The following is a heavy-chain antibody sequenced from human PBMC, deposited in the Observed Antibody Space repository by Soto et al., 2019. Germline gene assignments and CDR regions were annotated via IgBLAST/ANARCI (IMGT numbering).Heavy chain of an antibody. CDR3: ARESEDLTSNFDY. CDR1: GFTFSSYG. CDR2: ISYDGSNK. V-gene: IGHV3-30*03. Sequence: GGSLRLSCAASGFTFSSYGMHWVRQAPGKGLEWVAVISYDGSNKYYADSVKGRFTISRDNSKNSLYLEMNSLRAEDTAVYYCARESEDLTSNFDYWGQGTLVTVSS. J-gene: IGHJ4*02.